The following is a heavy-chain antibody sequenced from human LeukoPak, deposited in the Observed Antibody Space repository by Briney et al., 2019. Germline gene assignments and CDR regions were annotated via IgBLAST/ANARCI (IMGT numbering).Heavy chain of an antibody. CDR3: AREDASGSYYRSLDY. CDR2: ITISSRYI. D-gene: IGHD3-10*01. V-gene: IGHV3-21*01. J-gene: IGHJ4*02. CDR1: GFTFSTYT. Sequence: GGSLRLSCAASGFTFSTYTMNWVRQAPGKGLEWVSSITISSRYIYYADSVKGRFTISRDNAKNSLFLHMNSLRAEDTAVYYCAREDASGSYYRSLDYWGQGTLVTVSS.